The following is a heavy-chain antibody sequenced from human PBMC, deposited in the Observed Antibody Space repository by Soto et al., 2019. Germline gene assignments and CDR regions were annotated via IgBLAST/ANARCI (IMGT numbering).Heavy chain of an antibody. Sequence: PGESLKISCQGSGYSFTSYWIGWVRQMPGKGLEWMGIIYPGDSDTRYSPSFQGQVTISADKSISTAYLQWSSLKASDTAMYYCARLLWDTAMENGYGMDVWGQGTTVTVSS. V-gene: IGHV5-51*01. CDR1: GYSFTSYW. CDR2: IYPGDSDT. D-gene: IGHD5-18*01. J-gene: IGHJ6*02. CDR3: ARLLWDTAMENGYGMDV.